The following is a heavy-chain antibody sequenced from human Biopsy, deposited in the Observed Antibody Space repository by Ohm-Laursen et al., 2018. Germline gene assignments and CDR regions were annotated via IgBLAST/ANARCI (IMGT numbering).Heavy chain of an antibody. V-gene: IGHV3-7*04. Sequence: SLRLSCTASGFTFSDHYMTWVRQAPGKGLEWVANIKKDSSFKFYADSVRGRFTISRDNAKRSVFLQMNSLRAEDTAVYYCATEVVPAGIGGHWLDPWGQGTLVTVSS. CDR3: ATEVVPAGIGGHWLDP. D-gene: IGHD2-2*01. CDR2: IKKDSSFK. CDR1: GFTFSDHY. J-gene: IGHJ5*02.